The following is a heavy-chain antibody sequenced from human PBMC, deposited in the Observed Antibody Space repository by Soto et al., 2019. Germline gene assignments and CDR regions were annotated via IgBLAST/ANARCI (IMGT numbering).Heavy chain of an antibody. Sequence: EVQLVESGGGLVQPGGSLRLSCAASGFTFSSYSMNWVRQAPGKGLEWVSYISSSSSTIYYADSVKGRFTISRDNAKNSLYLQMNSLRAEDTAVYYCAREVITIFGVVMVYYYYMDVWGKGTTVTVSS. D-gene: IGHD3-3*01. V-gene: IGHV3-48*01. J-gene: IGHJ6*03. CDR2: ISSSSSTI. CDR1: GFTFSSYS. CDR3: AREVITIFGVVMVYYYYMDV.